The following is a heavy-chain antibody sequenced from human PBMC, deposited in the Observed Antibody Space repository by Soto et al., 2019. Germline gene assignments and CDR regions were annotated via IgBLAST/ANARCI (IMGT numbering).Heavy chain of an antibody. Sequence: EVQLLESGGGLVQPGGSLRLSCAASGFTFSSYAMSWVRQAPGKGLEWVSAISDSGGRIYYADSVKGRFTISRDNSMNTLYLQVNSPRAEDTAVYYCAKARVQLLFDYWGQGTLVTVSS. V-gene: IGHV3-23*01. CDR2: ISDSGGRI. J-gene: IGHJ4*02. D-gene: IGHD5-18*01. CDR1: GFTFSSYA. CDR3: AKARVQLLFDY.